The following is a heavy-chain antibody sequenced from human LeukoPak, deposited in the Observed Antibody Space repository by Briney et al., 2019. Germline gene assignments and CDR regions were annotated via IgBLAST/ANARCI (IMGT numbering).Heavy chain of an antibody. J-gene: IGHJ4*02. CDR2: IYHSGST. V-gene: IGHV4-38-2*02. CDR1: GYSISSGHY. D-gene: IGHD3-16*02. Sequence: SETLSLTCTVSGYSISSGHYWGWIRQPPGKGLEWIGSIYHSGSTYYNPSLKSRVTISVDTSKNQFSLKLSSVTAADTAVYYCARAMITFGGVIENWGQGTLVTVSS. CDR3: ARAMITFGGVIEN.